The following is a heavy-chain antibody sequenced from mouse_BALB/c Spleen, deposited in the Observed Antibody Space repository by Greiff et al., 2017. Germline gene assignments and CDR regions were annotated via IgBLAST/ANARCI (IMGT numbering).Heavy chain of an antibody. CDR1: GYSITSDYA. V-gene: IGHV3-2*02. J-gene: IGHJ3*01. D-gene: IGHD3-3*01. CDR3: ARWGTPFAY. Sequence: DVQLQESGPGLVKPSQSLSLTCTVTGYSITSDYAWNWIRQFPGNKLEWMGYISYSGSTSYNPSLKSRISITRDTSKNQFFLQLNSVTTEDTATYYCARWGTPFAYWGQGTLVTVSA. CDR2: ISYSGST.